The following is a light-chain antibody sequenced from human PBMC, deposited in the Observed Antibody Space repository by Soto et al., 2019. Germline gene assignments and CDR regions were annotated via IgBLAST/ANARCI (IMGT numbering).Light chain of an antibody. V-gene: IGLV2-14*01. J-gene: IGLJ1*01. CDR1: SNDVGAYNY. CDR3: KSYTRSITYV. CDR2: DVS. Sequence: QSALTQPASVSGSPGQSITISCTGTSNDVGAYNYVSWYQQYPGKAPKLIIYDVSNRPSGVSSRFSGSKSGNTASLTISGIQAEDEADYYCKSYTRSITYVFGSGTKVTVL.